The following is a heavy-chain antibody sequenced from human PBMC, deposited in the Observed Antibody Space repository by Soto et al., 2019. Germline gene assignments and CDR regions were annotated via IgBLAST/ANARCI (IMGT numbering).Heavy chain of an antibody. V-gene: IGHV4-34*01. D-gene: IGHD2-8*02. Sequence: PSETLSLTCAVYGGSFSGYYWTWIRQPPGTGLEWIGEINPGGSTYYNPSLKSRVTISVDTSKNQFSLKLTSVTAADTAVYYCARDKITGLFDYWGQGTXVTVSS. CDR1: GGSFSGYY. CDR2: INPGGST. CDR3: ARDKITGLFDY. J-gene: IGHJ4*02.